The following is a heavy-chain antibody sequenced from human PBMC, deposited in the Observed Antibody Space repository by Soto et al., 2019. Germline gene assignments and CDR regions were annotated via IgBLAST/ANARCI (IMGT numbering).Heavy chain of an antibody. J-gene: IGHJ4*02. CDR1: GSPFTSKP. CDR3: AKGHCSGGSCHYYFDY. CDR2: ISGSGTSR. V-gene: IGHV3-23*01. D-gene: IGHD2-15*01. Sequence: EVQLLESGGGWLQPGGSWSLPVQASGSPFTSKPMTWFAQAPGKGLKWVSGISGSGTSRYYADSVKGRFTISRDNSKNTLFLQMNSLRAEDTAVYYCAKGHCSGGSCHYYFDYWGQGTLVTVSS.